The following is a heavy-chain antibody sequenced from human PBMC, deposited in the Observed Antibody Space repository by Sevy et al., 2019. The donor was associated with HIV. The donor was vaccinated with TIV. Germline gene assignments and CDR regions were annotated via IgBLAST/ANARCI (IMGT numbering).Heavy chain of an antibody. J-gene: IGHJ6*02. V-gene: IGHV3-7*01. Sequence: GGSLRLSCAASGFTFNMYWMTWVRQAPGKGLEWVANIKEDGSQKNYLDSVKGRFIISRDNAKESLYLQINSLRAEDTAVYYCARYCSGGSCYSLLPHYHYAMDVWGQGTTVTVSS. CDR1: GFTFNMYW. CDR2: IKEDGSQK. CDR3: ARYCSGGSCYSLLPHYHYAMDV. D-gene: IGHD2-15*01.